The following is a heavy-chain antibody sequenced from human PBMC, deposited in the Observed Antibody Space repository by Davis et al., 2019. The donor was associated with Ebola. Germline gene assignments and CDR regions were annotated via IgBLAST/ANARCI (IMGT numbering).Heavy chain of an antibody. CDR2: IKQDGSEK. V-gene: IGHV3-7*01. CDR3: ARGGYYDSSGYSHDAFDI. Sequence: GESLKISCAASGFTFSSSWMSWVRQAPGKGLEWVANIKQDGSEKYYVDSVKGRFTVSRDNAKNSLYLQLNSLRPEDTAVYHCARGGYYDSSGYSHDAFDIWGQGTRVTVSS. D-gene: IGHD3-22*01. J-gene: IGHJ3*02. CDR1: GFTFSSSW.